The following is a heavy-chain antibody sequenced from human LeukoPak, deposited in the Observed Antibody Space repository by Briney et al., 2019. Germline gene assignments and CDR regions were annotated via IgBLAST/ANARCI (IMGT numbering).Heavy chain of an antibody. CDR3: ARERAYYYDSSGYPLDAFDI. V-gene: IGHV1-69*01. CDR2: IIPIFGTA. D-gene: IGHD3-22*01. J-gene: IGHJ3*02. Sequence: SVKVSCKASGGTFSSYAISWVRQAPGQGLEWMGGIIPIFGTANYAQKFQGRVTITADESTSTAYMELSSLRSEDTAVYYCARERAYYYDSSGYPLDAFDIWGQGTMVTVSS. CDR1: GGTFSSYA.